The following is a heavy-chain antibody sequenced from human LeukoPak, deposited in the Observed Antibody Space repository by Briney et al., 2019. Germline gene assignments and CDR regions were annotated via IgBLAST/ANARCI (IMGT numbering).Heavy chain of an antibody. J-gene: IGHJ6*03. Sequence: GGSLRLSCAASGFTFSSYAMSWVRQAPGKGLEWVANIKQDGSEKYYVDSVKGRFTISRDNAKNSLYLQMNSLRAEDTAVYYCARDGGSSSWYYYYYYMDVWGKGTTVTVSS. CDR2: IKQDGSEK. V-gene: IGHV3-7*01. CDR3: ARDGGSSSWYYYYYYMDV. D-gene: IGHD6-13*01. CDR1: GFTFSSYA.